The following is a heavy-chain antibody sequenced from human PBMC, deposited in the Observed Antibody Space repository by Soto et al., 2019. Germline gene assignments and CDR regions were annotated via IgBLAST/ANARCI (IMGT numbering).Heavy chain of an antibody. CDR2: IAAAGDI. CDR3: TRTLYHPGSH. J-gene: IGHJ4*02. Sequence: EVQLVESGGGLVQPGGSLRLSCAASGFTISTYDMHWVRQVTGKGLEWVSGIAAAGDIFYFGSVKGRFTISRENAKNSLYLQMNRLRADDTAVYYCTRTLYHPGSHCGQGTLVTVSS. D-gene: IGHD3-10*01. CDR1: GFTISTYD. V-gene: IGHV3-13*01.